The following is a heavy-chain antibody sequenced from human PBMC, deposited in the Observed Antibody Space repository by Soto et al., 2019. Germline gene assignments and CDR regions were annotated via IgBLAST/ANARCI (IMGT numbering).Heavy chain of an antibody. CDR1: GGSFSVYY. CDR3: ARGGSSWLRGGYNWFDP. V-gene: IGHV4-34*01. D-gene: IGHD6-13*01. Sequence: PSETLSLTCAVYGGSFSVYYWSWIRQPPGKGLEWIGEINHSGSTNYNPSLKSRVTISVDTSKNQFSLKLSSVTAADTAVYYCARGGSSWLRGGYNWFDPWGQGTLVTVSS. CDR2: INHSGST. J-gene: IGHJ5*02.